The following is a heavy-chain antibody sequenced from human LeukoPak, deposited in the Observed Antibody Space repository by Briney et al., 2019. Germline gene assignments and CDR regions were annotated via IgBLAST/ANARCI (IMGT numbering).Heavy chain of an antibody. CDR2: ISGSGGST. CDR1: GFTFSSYA. CDR3: AKLTVGATELDY. D-gene: IGHD1-26*01. J-gene: IGHJ4*02. Sequence: PGGSLRLSCAASGFTFSSYAMSWVRQAPGKGLEWVSAISGSGGSTYCADSVKGRFTISRDNSKNTLYLQMNSLRAEDTAVYYCAKLTVGATELDYWGQGTLVTVSS. V-gene: IGHV3-23*01.